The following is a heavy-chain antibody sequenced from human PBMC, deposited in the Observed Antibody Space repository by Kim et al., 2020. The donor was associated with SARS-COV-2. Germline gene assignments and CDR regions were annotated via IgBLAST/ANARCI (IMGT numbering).Heavy chain of an antibody. CDR3: ARDRAKITMVRGVIPNTGNYYYGMDV. CDR2: IIPIFGTA. D-gene: IGHD3-10*01. Sequence: SVKVSCKASGGTFSSYAISWVRQAPGQGLEWMGGIIPIFGTANYAQKFQGRVTITADESTSTAYMELSSLRSEDTAVYYCARDRAKITMVRGVIPNTGNYYYGMDVWGQGTTVTVSS. CDR1: GGTFSSYA. V-gene: IGHV1-69*13. J-gene: IGHJ6*02.